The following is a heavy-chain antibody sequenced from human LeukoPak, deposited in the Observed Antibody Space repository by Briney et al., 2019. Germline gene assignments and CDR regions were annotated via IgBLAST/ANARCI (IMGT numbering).Heavy chain of an antibody. V-gene: IGHV1-8*03. CDR3: ARGLVPAANYYYYYMDV. CDR1: GYTFTSYG. D-gene: IGHD2-2*01. CDR2: MNPNSGNT. J-gene: IGHJ6*03. Sequence: ASVKVSCKASGYTFTSYGINWVRQATGQGLEWMGWMNPNSGNTGYAQKFQGRVTITRNTSISTAYMELSSLRSEDTAVYYCARGLVPAANYYYYYMDVWGKGTTVTVSS.